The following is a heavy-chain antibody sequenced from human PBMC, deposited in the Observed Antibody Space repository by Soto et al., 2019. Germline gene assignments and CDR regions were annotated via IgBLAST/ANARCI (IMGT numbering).Heavy chain of an antibody. J-gene: IGHJ6*03. CDR1: GFDFSTYS. CDR2: ISRSSTTM. CDR3: ARDGIYSNYASHFFYMDV. Sequence: GGSLRLSCAASGFDFSTYSINWVRQAPGKGLEWVSYISRSSTTMYFADSLKGRFTISRDNAKNSVFLQMSSLRAEDTGVYYCARDGIYSNYASHFFYMDVWGKGTTVTVSS. D-gene: IGHD4-4*01. V-gene: IGHV3-48*01.